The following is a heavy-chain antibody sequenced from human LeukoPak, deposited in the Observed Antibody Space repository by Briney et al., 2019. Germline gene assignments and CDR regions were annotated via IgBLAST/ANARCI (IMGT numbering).Heavy chain of an antibody. D-gene: IGHD1-1*01. J-gene: IGHJ3*02. Sequence: SETLSLTCTVSGGSISSHYWSWIRQPPGKGLEWIGYMYYSGSTKYNSSLKSRVTISVDTSKNQFSLKLSSVTAADTAVYYCARNGAVDWNAEYAFDIWGQGTWVTVSS. V-gene: IGHV4-59*11. CDR1: GGSISSHY. CDR2: MYYSGST. CDR3: ARNGAVDWNAEYAFDI.